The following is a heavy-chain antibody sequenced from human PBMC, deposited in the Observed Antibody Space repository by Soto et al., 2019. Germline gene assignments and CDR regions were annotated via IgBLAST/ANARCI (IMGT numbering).Heavy chain of an antibody. V-gene: IGHV4-4*07. J-gene: IGHJ5*02. CDR1: GASISGFY. CDR3: VRDGTKTLRDWFDP. Sequence: SETLSLTCTVSGASISGFYCSWIRKSAGKGLEWIGRIYATGTTDYNPSLKSRVMMSVDTSKKQFSLKLRSVTAADTAVYYCVRDGTKTLRDWFDPCGQGISVTVCS. D-gene: IGHD1-1*01. CDR2: IYATGTT.